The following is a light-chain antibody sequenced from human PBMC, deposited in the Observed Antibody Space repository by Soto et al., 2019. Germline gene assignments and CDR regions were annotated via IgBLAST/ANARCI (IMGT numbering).Light chain of an antibody. J-gene: IGKJ1*01. Sequence: EIVMTHSPATLSVSPWERATLSCRASQSVSSNLAWYQQKPGQAPRLLIYGASTRATGIPARFSGSGSGTDFTLTISSLEPEDFAVYYCQQRSNWLTWTFGQGTKVDIK. CDR3: QQRSNWLTWT. CDR1: QSVSSN. V-gene: IGKV3-15*01. CDR2: GAS.